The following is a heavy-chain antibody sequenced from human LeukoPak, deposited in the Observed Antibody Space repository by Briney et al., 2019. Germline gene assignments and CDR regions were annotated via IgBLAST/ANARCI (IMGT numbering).Heavy chain of an antibody. CDR2: ISGSGGST. V-gene: IGHV3-23*01. D-gene: IGHD6-13*01. Sequence: GGSVRLSCAASGFPFRSYAMSWVRQAPGKGLEWVSAISGSGGSTYYADSVKGRFTISRDNSKNTLYLQMNSLRAEDTAVYYCAREGRVAAAGKYYFYGMDVWGQGTTVTVSS. CDR1: GFPFRSYA. CDR3: AREGRVAAAGKYYFYGMDV. J-gene: IGHJ6*02.